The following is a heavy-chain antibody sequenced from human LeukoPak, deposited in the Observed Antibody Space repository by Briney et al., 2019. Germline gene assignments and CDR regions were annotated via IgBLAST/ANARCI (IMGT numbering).Heavy chain of an antibody. D-gene: IGHD3-10*01. CDR1: GGSISSYY. V-gene: IGHV4-59*01. CDR3: ARGTNYYGSGSYHFDY. J-gene: IGHJ4*02. Sequence: SETLSLTCTVSGGSISSYYWSWIRQPPGKGLEWIGYIYYSGSTNYNPSLKSRVTISVDTSKNQFSLKLSPVTAADTAVYYCARGTNYYGSGSYHFDYWGQGTLVTVSS. CDR2: IYYSGST.